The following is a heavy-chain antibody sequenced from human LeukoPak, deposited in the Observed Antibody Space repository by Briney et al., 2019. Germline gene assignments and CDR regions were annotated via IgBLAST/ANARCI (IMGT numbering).Heavy chain of an antibody. J-gene: IGHJ4*02. CDR3: ARTPEMATILRAYYFDY. D-gene: IGHD5-24*01. V-gene: IGHV3-30-3*01. CDR1: GFTFSSYA. CDR2: ISYDGSNK. Sequence: GRSLRLSCAASGFTFSSYAMHWVRQAPGKELEWVAVISYDGSNKYYADSVKGRFTISRDNSKNTLLLQMNSLRAEDTAVFYCARTPEMATILRAYYFDYWGQGTLVTVSS.